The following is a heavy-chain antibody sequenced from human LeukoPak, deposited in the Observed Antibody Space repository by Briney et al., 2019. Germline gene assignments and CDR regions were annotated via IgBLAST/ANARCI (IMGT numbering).Heavy chain of an antibody. D-gene: IGHD3-10*01. CDR2: INPNSSDT. CDR1: GYTFTAYY. V-gene: IGHV1-2*02. J-gene: IGHJ4*02. CDR3: STVGSGTAYLNYTY. Sequence: ASVKVSCKPSGYTFTAYYMHWVRQAPGQGLEWVGWINPNSSDTNYAQKFQGRVTLTRDTSISTAYMELSRLRSDDTAVYYCSTVGSGTAYLNYTYWGQGTLVTVSS.